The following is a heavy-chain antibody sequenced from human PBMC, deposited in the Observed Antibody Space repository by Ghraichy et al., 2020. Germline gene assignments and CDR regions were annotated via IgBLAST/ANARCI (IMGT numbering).Heavy chain of an antibody. V-gene: IGHV4-4*07. Sequence: SETLSLTCTMSSGSITSYYWSWIRQPAGKGLEWIGHLSTSGSTRYNPSLKSRITMSVDRSKNQFSLKLTSVTAADTAVYYCAADGGASAWYFYWGQGTLVTVSS. CDR1: SGSITSYY. J-gene: IGHJ4*02. D-gene: IGHD6-19*01. CDR2: LSTSGST. CDR3: AADGGASAWYFY.